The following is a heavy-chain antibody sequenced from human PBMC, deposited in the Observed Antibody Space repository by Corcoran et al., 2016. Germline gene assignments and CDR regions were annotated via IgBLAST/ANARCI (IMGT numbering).Heavy chain of an antibody. Sequence: QVQLQESGPGLVKPSQTLSLTCTVSGGSISSGCYYWSWIRQHPGKGLEWLGYIYYSGSTYYNPSRKSRVTISVDTSKNQFSLKLSSVTAADTAVYYCARARYSGNVGGLDYWGQGTLVTVSS. D-gene: IGHD1-26*01. CDR2: IYYSGST. V-gene: IGHV4-31*03. J-gene: IGHJ4*02. CDR1: GGSISSGCYY. CDR3: ARARYSGNVGGLDY.